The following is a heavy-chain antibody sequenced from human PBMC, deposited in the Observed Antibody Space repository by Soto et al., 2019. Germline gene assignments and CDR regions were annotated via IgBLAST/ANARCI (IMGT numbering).Heavy chain of an antibody. D-gene: IGHD2-21*02. V-gene: IGHV1-3*01. J-gene: IGHJ4*02. CDR2: INAGNGNT. CDR3: ARSIVVVTALDY. Sequence: ASVKVSCKASGYTFTSYGMSWVRQAPGQRLEWMGWINAGNGNTKYSQKFQGRVTITRDTSASTAYMELSSLRSEDTAVYYCARSIVVVTALDYWGQGTLVTVS. CDR1: GYTFTSYG.